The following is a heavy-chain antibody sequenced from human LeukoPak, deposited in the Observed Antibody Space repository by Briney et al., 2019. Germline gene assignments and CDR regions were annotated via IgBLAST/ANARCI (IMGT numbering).Heavy chain of an antibody. CDR2: MDPVSGGT. CDR1: GSTFTAYY. D-gene: IGHD2-15*01. Sequence: GASVKVSCKASGSTFTAYYIHWVRQAPGQGLEWMGGMDPVSGGTNYAQRFQGRVTMTRDSSISTAYMQLSSLRSDDTADTAVYYCARGVGSSWLDPWGQGTLVTVSS. V-gene: IGHV1-2*02. J-gene: IGHJ5*02. CDR3: ARGVGSSWLDP.